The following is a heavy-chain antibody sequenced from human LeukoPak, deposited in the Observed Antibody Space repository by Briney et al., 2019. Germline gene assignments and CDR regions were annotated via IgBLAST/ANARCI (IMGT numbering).Heavy chain of an antibody. J-gene: IGHJ6*02. Sequence: GASVKVSCKASGYTFTSYYMRWVRQAPGQGLEWMGIINPSGGSTSYAQKFQGRVTMTRDTSISTAYMELSRLRSDDTAVYYCARVYYDILTGYYEVTQKQDYGMDVWGQGTTVTVSS. D-gene: IGHD3-9*01. CDR2: INPSGGST. CDR1: GYTFTSYY. CDR3: ARVYYDILTGYYEVTQKQDYGMDV. V-gene: IGHV1-46*01.